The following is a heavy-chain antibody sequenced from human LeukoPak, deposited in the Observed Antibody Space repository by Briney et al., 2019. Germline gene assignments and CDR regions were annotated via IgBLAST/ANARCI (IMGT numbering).Heavy chain of an antibody. V-gene: IGHV4-34*01. CDR2: INHSGST. CDR3: ARGFVPTGFDP. CDR1: GGSFSGYY. Sequence: SETLSLTCAVYGGSFSGYYWSWIRQPPGKGLEWIGEINHSGSTNYNPSLKSRVTISVDTSKNQFSLKLSSVTAADTAVYYRARGFVPTGFDPWGQGTLVTVSS. D-gene: IGHD3-10*02. J-gene: IGHJ5*02.